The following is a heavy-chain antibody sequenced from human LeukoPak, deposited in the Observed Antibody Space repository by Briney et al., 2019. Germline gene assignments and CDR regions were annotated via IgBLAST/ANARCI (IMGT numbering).Heavy chain of an antibody. Sequence: ASVKVSCKVSGYTLTELSMHWVRQAPGKGLEWMGGFDPEDGETIYAQKFQGRVTMTEDTSTDTAYMELSSLRSEDTAVYYCATDGVAGVRRAQGAFDIWGQGTMVTVSS. D-gene: IGHD2-15*01. CDR3: ATDGVAGVRRAQGAFDI. J-gene: IGHJ3*02. V-gene: IGHV1-24*01. CDR2: FDPEDGET. CDR1: GYTLTELS.